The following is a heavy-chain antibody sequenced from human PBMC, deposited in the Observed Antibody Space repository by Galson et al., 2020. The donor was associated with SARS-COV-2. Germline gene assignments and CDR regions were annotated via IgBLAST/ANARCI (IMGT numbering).Heavy chain of an antibody. J-gene: IGHJ6*03. CDR3: ARGRQGVVPSPVLGLGPFYSYYYMDV. CDR2: ITSGGAT. Sequence: SEPLSLTCAVYGGSFSGYSWTWIRQAPGKGLEWIGEITSGGATNYSPSLDRRVTLSVATSQNQFSLKLTSVSAADSALYFCARGRQGVVPSPVLGLGPFYSYYYMDVWGKGTTVIVSS. V-gene: IGHV4-34*01. CDR1: GGSFSGYS. D-gene: IGHD3-16*01.